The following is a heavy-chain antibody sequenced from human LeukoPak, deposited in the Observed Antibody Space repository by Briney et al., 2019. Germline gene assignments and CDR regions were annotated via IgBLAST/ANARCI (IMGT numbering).Heavy chain of an antibody. Sequence: GGSLRLSCAASGFTFSSYAMSWVRQAPGKGLEWVSAISGSGGSTYYADSVKGRFTIYRDNSKNTLYLQMNSLRAEDTAVYYCAKDRTYGSGSYLVNWFDPWGQGTLVTVSS. J-gene: IGHJ5*01. CDR3: AKDRTYGSGSYLVNWFDP. CDR2: ISGSGGST. CDR1: GFTFSSYA. D-gene: IGHD3-10*01. V-gene: IGHV3-23*01.